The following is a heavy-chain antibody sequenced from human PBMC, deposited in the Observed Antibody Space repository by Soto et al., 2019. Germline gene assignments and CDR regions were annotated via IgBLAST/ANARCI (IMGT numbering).Heavy chain of an antibody. CDR1: GYSFTSYW. J-gene: IGHJ6*02. V-gene: IGHV5-10-1*01. D-gene: IGHD6-13*01. Sequence: GESLKISCKGSGYSFTSYWISWVRQMPGKGLEWMGRIDPSDSYTNYSPSFQGHVTTSADKSISTAYLQWSSLKASDTAMYYCARLSTAAAGTYYYGMDVWGQGTTVTVS. CDR2: IDPSDSYT. CDR3: ARLSTAAAGTYYYGMDV.